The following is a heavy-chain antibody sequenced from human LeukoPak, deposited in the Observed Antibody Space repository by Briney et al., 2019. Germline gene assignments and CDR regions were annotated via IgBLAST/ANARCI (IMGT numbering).Heavy chain of an antibody. CDR3: AKTKGSGSYFNWFDP. J-gene: IGHJ5*02. Sequence: AGGSLRLSCAASGFTFSSYAMSWVRQAPGKGLEWVSAISGSGGSTYYADSVKGRFTISRDNSKNTLYLQMNSLRAEDTAVYYCAKTKGSGSYFNWFDPWGQGTLVTVSS. D-gene: IGHD3-10*01. CDR2: ISGSGGST. V-gene: IGHV3-23*01. CDR1: GFTFSSYA.